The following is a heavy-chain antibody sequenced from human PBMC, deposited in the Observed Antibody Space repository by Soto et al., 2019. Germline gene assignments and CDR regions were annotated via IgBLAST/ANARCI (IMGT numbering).Heavy chain of an antibody. CDR1: GFTFRTFA. J-gene: IGHJ4*02. CDR3: ARAPTSRFDY. CDR2: ISSDGFTQ. V-gene: IGHV3-30*15. Sequence: SLRLSCAVSGFTFRTFAMHWVRQAPGKGLEWVAVISSDGFTQYYADSVKGRFTISRDNSKNTLFLQMGGLRPEDTAVYFCARAPTSRFDYWGQGTLVTVSS.